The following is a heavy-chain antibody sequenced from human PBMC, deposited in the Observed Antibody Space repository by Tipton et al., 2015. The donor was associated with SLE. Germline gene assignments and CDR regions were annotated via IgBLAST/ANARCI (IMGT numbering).Heavy chain of an antibody. CDR2: IRGSGASS. D-gene: IGHD3-22*01. J-gene: IGHJ6*02. CDR3: ARDPALPGVNYNDMDV. CDR1: GIIFSNHA. Sequence: SLRLSCAASGIIFSNHAMTWVRQAPGKGLEWVSAIRGSGASSYYADSVKGRFTISRDNTKNMLYLQMNSLTVEDTAVYYCARDPALPGVNYNDMDVWVQGTTVTVPS. V-gene: IGHV3-23*01.